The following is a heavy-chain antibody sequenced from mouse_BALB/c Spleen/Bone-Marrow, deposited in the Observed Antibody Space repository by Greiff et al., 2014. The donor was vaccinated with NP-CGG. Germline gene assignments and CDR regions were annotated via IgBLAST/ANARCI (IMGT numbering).Heavy chain of an antibody. J-gene: IGHJ4*01. CDR2: IDPANGNT. V-gene: IGHV14-3*02. CDR1: GFNIKDTY. D-gene: IGHD2-3*01. CDR3: ARGLLQYYYAMDY. Sequence: VQLQQSGAELVKPGASVKLSCTASGFNIKDTYMHWVKQRPEQGLEWIGRIDPANGNTKYDPKFQGKATITADTSSNTAYLQLSSLTSEDTAVYYCARGLLQYYYAMDYWGRGTSVTVSS.